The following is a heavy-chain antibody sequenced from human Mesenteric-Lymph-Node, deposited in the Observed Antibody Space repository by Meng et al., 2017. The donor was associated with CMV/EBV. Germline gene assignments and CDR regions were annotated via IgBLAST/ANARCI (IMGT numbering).Heavy chain of an antibody. CDR3: ARGVRDWNYGGEMKVDY. CDR1: GGTFNTYT. CDR2: VIPFLGIA. Sequence: SVQVSCKASGGTFNTYTYNWVRRAPGQGLQWLGRVIPFLGIADYAHKFQGRVTITADKSTSTTYMELNTLISEETAVYYCARGVRDWNYGGEMKVDYWGQGTLVTVSS. V-gene: IGHV1-69*02. J-gene: IGHJ4*02. D-gene: IGHD1-7*01.